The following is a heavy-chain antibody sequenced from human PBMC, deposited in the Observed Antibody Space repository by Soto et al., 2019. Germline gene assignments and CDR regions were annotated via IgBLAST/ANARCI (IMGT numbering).Heavy chain of an antibody. V-gene: IGHV3-64*07. CDR2: ISSNGGST. D-gene: IGHD4-17*01. J-gene: IGHJ4*02. Sequence: EVQLLESGGGLVQPGGSLRLSCSASGFIFRNYNMHWVRQAPGKGLEYVSGISSNGGSTFYADSVKGRFSISRDNSKNTLHLQMGSLRPADMGTYYCARADYGTFDNWGQGILVAVSS. CDR3: ARADYGTFDN. CDR1: GFIFRNYN.